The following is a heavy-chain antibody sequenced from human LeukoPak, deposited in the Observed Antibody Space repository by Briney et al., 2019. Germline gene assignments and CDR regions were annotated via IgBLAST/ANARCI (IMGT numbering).Heavy chain of an antibody. CDR3: ARGDGYSYGELDY. CDR2: ISYDGSNK. D-gene: IGHD5-18*01. CDR1: GFTFSSYA. V-gene: IGHV3-30-3*01. Sequence: PGGSLRLSCAASGFTFSSYAMHWVRQAPGKGLEWVAVISYDGSNKYYADSVKGRFTISRDNSKNTLYLQMSSLRAEDTAVYYCARGDGYSYGELDYWGQGTLVTVSS. J-gene: IGHJ4*02.